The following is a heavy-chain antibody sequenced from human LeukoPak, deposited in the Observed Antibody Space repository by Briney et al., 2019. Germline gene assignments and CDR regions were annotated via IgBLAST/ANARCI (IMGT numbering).Heavy chain of an antibody. J-gene: IGHJ4*02. V-gene: IGHV1-18*01. CDR2: ISAYNGNT. CDR3: ARDKDYIWGSSPKFDY. Sequence: GGSLRLSCAASGYTFTSYGISWVRQAPGQGLEWMGWISAYNGNTNYAQKLQGRVTMTTDTSTSTAYMELRSLRSDDTAVYYCARDKDYIWGSSPKFDYWGQGTLVTVSS. D-gene: IGHD3-16*01. CDR1: GYTFTSYG.